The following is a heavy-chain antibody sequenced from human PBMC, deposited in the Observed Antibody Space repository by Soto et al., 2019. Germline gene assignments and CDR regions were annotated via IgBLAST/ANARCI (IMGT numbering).Heavy chain of an antibody. CDR1: GFNFNKYW. V-gene: IGHV3-74*01. Sequence: HPVGSLILSCSASGFNFNKYWIHWVRQAPGKGLEWVSRISDAGSTKTYADSVQGRFTISIDNAKNTLFLQMNSLRAEDTAVYYCHSSVVINTNVGIDYWGQGTQVTVSS. D-gene: IGHD2-21*01. CDR2: ISDAGSTK. CDR3: HSSVVINTNVGIDY. J-gene: IGHJ4*02.